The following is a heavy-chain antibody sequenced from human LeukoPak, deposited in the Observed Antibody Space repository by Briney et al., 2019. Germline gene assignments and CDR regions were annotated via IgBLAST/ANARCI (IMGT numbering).Heavy chain of an antibody. CDR1: GYSFTSFW. CDR3: ARGRYSGTYLSYFDY. J-gene: IGHJ4*02. V-gene: IGHV5-51*01. D-gene: IGHD1-26*01. CDR2: IYPGDSDT. Sequence: GESLKISFQGSGYSFTSFWIAWVRQMPGKGLEWMGIIYPGDSDTRYSPSFEGQVTFSADKSISTAYLQWSSLKASDTAMYYCARGRYSGTYLSYFDYWAQGTLVTVSS.